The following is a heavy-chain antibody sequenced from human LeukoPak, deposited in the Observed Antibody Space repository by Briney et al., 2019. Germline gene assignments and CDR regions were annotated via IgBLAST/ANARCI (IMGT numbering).Heavy chain of an antibody. CDR3: ARTTSFTASGYDY. CDR1: GYTFTNYH. Sequence: ASVKVSCKASGYTFTNYHINWVRQAPGQGLEWMGWMNPDNGDSGYAQKFQGRVTITRDTSISTAYMELRSLRSEDTAVYFCARTTSFTASGYDYWGQGTLVTVSS. D-gene: IGHD6-25*01. J-gene: IGHJ4*02. V-gene: IGHV1-8*03. CDR2: MNPDNGDS.